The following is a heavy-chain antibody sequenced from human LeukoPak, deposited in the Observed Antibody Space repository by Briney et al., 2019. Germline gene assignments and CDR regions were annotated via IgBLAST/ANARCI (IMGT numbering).Heavy chain of an antibody. CDR1: GYTFTGYY. CDR3: ARDTGRGYGSGSYYDY. J-gene: IGHJ4*02. V-gene: IGHV1-2*04. CDR2: INPNSGGT. D-gene: IGHD3-10*01. Sequence: ASVKVSCKASGYTFTGYYMHWVRQAPGQGLEWMGWINPNSGGTNYAQKFQGWVTMTRDTSISTAYMELSRLRSDDTGVYYCARDTGRGYGSGSYYDYWGQGPLVTVSS.